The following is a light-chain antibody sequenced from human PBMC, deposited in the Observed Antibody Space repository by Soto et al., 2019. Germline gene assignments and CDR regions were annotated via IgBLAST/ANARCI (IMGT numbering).Light chain of an antibody. CDR2: DAS. J-gene: IGKJ4*01. CDR3: QHRYVWLT. V-gene: IGKV3-11*01. Sequence: DIVLTQSAATLSWSPGERATPSCRAGQSISTYLAWYQQKSGQAPRLLIYDASNRATGTPARFSGSGSGTDFTLTISSLEPEDSAVYYCQHRYVWLTFGGGTKVDIK. CDR1: QSISTY.